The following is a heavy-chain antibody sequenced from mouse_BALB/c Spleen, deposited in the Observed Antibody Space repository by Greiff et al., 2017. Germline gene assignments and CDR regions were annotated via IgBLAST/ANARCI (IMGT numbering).Heavy chain of an antibody. V-gene: IGHV5-17*02. J-gene: IGHJ2*01. CDR2: ISSGSSTI. CDR3: ARSTPFDY. CDR1: GFTFSSFG. Sequence: EVKVVESGGGLVQPGGSRKLSCAASGFTFSSFGMHWVRQAPEKGLEWVAYISSGSSTIYYADTVKGRFTISRDNPKNTLFLQMTSLRSEDTAMYYCARSTPFDYWGQGTTLTVSS.